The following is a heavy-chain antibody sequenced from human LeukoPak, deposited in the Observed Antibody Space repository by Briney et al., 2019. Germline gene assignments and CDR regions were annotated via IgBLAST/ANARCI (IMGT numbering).Heavy chain of an antibody. D-gene: IGHD3-22*01. J-gene: IGHJ4*02. Sequence: GGSLRLSCAASGFTFSSFAMNWVRQAPEKGLEWVSTVSVPGTTTYYADSVKGRFTVSRDNSKNTVFLQMDSLRAEDTAVYYCATRRSGNYFATFDYWGQGILVTVSS. CDR1: GFTFSSFA. CDR2: VSVPGTTT. CDR3: ATRRSGNYFATFDY. V-gene: IGHV3-23*01.